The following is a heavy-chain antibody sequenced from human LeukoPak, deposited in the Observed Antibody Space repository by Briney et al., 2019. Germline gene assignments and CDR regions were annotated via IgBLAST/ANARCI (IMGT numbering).Heavy chain of an antibody. V-gene: IGHV3-23*01. Sequence: GGSLRLSCAASGFTFSSYGMSWVRQAPGKGLEWVSAISGSGGSTYYADSVKGRFTISRDNSKNTLYLQMNSLRAEDTAVYYCAKEQDRGYQLLLGCAFDIWGQGTMVTVSS. CDR3: AKEQDRGYQLLLGCAFDI. J-gene: IGHJ3*02. CDR2: ISGSGGST. CDR1: GFTFSSYG. D-gene: IGHD2-2*01.